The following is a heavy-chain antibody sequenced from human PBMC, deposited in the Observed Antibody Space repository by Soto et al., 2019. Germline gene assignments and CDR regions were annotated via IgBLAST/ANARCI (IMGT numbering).Heavy chain of an antibody. CDR2: IIPIFGTA. CDR3: ARVGLGPLPWELLRPNYYYYGMDV. J-gene: IGHJ6*02. D-gene: IGHD1-26*01. Sequence: RASVKVSCKASGGTFSSYAISWVRQAPGQGLEWMGGIIPIFGTANYAQKFQGRVTITADESTSTAYMELSSLRSEDTAVYYCARVGLGPLPWELLRPNYYYYGMDVWGQGATVTVSS. CDR1: GGTFSSYA. V-gene: IGHV1-69*13.